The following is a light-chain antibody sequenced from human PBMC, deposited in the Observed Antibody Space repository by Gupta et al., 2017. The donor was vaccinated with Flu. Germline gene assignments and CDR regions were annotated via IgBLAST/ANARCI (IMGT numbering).Light chain of an antibody. CDR2: LNSDGSH. Sequence: SGNSSYAIAWHQQQPEKGPRYLMKLNSDGSHSKGDGIPDRFSGSSSGAERYLTISSLQSEDEADYYCQTWGTGPWVFGGGTKLTVL. V-gene: IGLV4-69*01. CDR1: SGNSSYA. CDR3: QTWGTGPWV. J-gene: IGLJ3*02.